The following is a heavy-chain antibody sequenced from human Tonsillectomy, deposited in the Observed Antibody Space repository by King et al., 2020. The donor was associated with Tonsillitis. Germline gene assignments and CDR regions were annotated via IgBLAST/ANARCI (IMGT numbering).Heavy chain of an antibody. D-gene: IGHD3-10*01. CDR1: GYTFTSYD. Sequence: QLVQSGAEVKKPGASVKVSCKASGYTFTSYDINWVRQASGQGLEWMGWMNPNSGNTGYAQKFQGRVTMTRNTSISTAYMELSSLRAEDTAIYYFARGGHGSGNYLIDYWGQGTLVTVSS. V-gene: IGHV1-8*01. J-gene: IGHJ4*02. CDR2: MNPNSGNT. CDR3: ARGGHGSGNYLIDY.